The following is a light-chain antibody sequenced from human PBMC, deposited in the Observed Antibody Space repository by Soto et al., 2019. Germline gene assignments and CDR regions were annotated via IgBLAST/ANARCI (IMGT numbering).Light chain of an antibody. CDR3: LQDYNYPYT. CDR1: QGIKND. CDR2: AAS. J-gene: IGKJ2*01. V-gene: IGKV1-6*01. Sequence: AIQMTQSPSSLSASVGDRVTITCRTSQGIKNDLAWYQQKPGKAPKLLIYAASSLQSGVPSRFSGSGSGTDFTLTISSLPPEDFATYYCLQDYNYPYTFGQGTKLEIK.